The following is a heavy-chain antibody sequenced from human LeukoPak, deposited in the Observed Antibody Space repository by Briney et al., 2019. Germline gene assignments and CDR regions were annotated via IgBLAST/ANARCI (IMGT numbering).Heavy chain of an antibody. CDR3: ARAPVTSCRGAFCYPFDY. D-gene: IGHD2-15*01. J-gene: IGHJ4*02. CDR1: GLTVSSNY. Sequence: GGSLRLSCAASGLTVSSNYMSWVRQAPGKGLEWVSVIYSGGSTYYADSVKGRFTISRDNSKNTLYLQMNSLRVEDAAVYYCARAPVTSCRGAFCYPFDYWGQGTLVTVSS. V-gene: IGHV3-53*01. CDR2: IYSGGST.